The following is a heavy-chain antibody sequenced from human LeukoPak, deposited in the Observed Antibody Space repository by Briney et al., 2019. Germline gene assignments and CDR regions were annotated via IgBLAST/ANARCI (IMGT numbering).Heavy chain of an antibody. J-gene: IGHJ6*02. Sequence: PGRSLRLSCAASGFTFSSYGMHWVRQAPGKGLEWVAVISYDGSNKNYADSVKGRFTISRDNSKNTLYLQMNSLRAEDTAVYYCAKDLLRFYYGMDVWGQGTTVTVSS. CDR1: GFTFSSYG. D-gene: IGHD4-17*01. CDR3: AKDLLRFYYGMDV. V-gene: IGHV3-30*18. CDR2: ISYDGSNK.